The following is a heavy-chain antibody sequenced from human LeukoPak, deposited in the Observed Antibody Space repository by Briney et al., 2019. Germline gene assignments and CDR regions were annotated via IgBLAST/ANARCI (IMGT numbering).Heavy chain of an antibody. V-gene: IGHV3-7*01. CDR2: IKQEGSEK. D-gene: IGHD5-24*01. CDR1: GFSFGSYW. J-gene: IGHJ5*02. CDR3: ARENRDGYNPYNWFDP. Sequence: PGGSLRLSCAASGFSFGSYWMSWVRQAPGKGLEWVANIKQEGSEKFYADSVKGRFTISRDNAKNSLYLQMNSLRAEDTGICYCARENRDGYNPYNWFDPWGQGTLVTVSS.